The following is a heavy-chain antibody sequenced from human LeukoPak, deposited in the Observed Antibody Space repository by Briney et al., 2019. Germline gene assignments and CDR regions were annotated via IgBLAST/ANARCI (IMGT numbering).Heavy chain of an antibody. V-gene: IGHV3-21*01. D-gene: IGHD5-24*01. J-gene: IGHJ4*02. Sequence: GGSLRLSCAASGFTFNTYSMNWARQAPGKGLEWVSSISSSSSYIYYADSVKGRFTISRDNAKNSLYLQMNSLRAEDTAVYYCAREWPYFDYWGQGTLVTVSS. CDR1: GFTFNTYS. CDR3: AREWPYFDY. CDR2: ISSSSSYI.